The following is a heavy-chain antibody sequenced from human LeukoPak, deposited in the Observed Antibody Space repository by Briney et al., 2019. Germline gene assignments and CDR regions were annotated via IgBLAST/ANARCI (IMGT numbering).Heavy chain of an antibody. D-gene: IGHD2-8*01. CDR2: INHSGST. V-gene: IGHV4-34*01. CDR1: GGSFSGYY. J-gene: IGHJ6*02. CDR3: ARVPIYCTNGVCYTVVGNYYYYYGMDV. Sequence: PSETLSLICAVYGGSFSGYYWNWIRQPPGKGLEWIGEINHSGSTNYNPSLKSRVTISVDTSKNQFSLKLSSVTAADTAVYYCARVPIYCTNGVCYTVVGNYYYYYGMDVWGQGTTVTVSS.